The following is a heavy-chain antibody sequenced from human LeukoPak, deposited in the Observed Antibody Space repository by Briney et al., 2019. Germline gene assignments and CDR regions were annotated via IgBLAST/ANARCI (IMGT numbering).Heavy chain of an antibody. CDR2: ISYDGSNK. CDR3: AKDRSGSYTDYFDY. Sequence: GRSLRLSCAASGFTFSSYGMHWVRQAPGKGLEWVAVISYDGSNKCYADSVKGRFTISRDNSKNTLYLQMSSLRAEDTAVYYCAKDRSGSYTDYFDYWGQGTLVTVPS. J-gene: IGHJ4*02. D-gene: IGHD1-26*01. V-gene: IGHV3-30*18. CDR1: GFTFSSYG.